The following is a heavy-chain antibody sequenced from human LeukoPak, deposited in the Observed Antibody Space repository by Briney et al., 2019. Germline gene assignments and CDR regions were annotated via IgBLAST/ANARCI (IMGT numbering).Heavy chain of an antibody. J-gene: IGHJ4*02. CDR1: GGSFSGHY. D-gene: IGHD3-22*01. V-gene: IGHV4-34*01. CDR2: ISHSGST. Sequence: SETLSLTCAVYGGSFSGHYWRWIRQPPGKGLVWIGEISHSGSTNYNPSLKSRVTISVDMSTNQFSLKLTSVTAVDTAVYYCATRTYYYDNPALSHDYWGQGTLVTVSS. CDR3: ATRTYYYDNPALSHDY.